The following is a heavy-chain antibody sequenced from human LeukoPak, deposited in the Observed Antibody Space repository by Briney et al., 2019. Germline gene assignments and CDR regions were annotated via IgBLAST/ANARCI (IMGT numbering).Heavy chain of an antibody. D-gene: IGHD2-2*02. CDR1: GFSISSYA. CDR2: IGSDSGGI. CDR3: ARARGHTLDAFDI. Sequence: GGSLRLSCVASGFSISSYAMTWVRQAPGKGLEWVSAIGSDSGGIQYADSVKGRFSISRDNSKNTLYLQMNSLRAEDTAVYYCARARGHTLDAFDIWGQGTMVTVSS. V-gene: IGHV3-23*01. J-gene: IGHJ3*02.